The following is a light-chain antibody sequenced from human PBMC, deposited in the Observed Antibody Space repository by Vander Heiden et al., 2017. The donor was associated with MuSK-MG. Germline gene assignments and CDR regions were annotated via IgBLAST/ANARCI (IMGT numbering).Light chain of an antibody. V-gene: IGLV2-14*01. CDR3: SSYTSSSLVV. CDR1: SSDVGGYNY. J-gene: IGLJ2*01. Sequence: QSALTQPASVSGSPGQSITISCTGTSSDVGGYNYVSWYQQHPGKAPKLRIYDVSNRPSGVSNRFSGSKSGNTASLTISGLQAEDEADYYCSSYTSSSLVVFGGGTKL. CDR2: DVS.